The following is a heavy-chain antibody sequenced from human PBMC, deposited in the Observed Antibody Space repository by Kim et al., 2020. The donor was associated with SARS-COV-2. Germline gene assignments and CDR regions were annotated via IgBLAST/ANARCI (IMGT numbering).Heavy chain of an antibody. CDR2: INHSGST. CDR1: GDSFSGYY. Sequence: SETLSLTCAVYGDSFSGYYWTWIRQPPGKGLEWIGQINHSGSTNYNPSIKSRVTISTDTSKSQFSLELNSVTAADAAVYYCARGIPVESSDFWSGTIGHFDYWGQGTLVTVSS. D-gene: IGHD3-3*01. CDR3: ARGIPVESSDFWSGTIGHFDY. J-gene: IGHJ4*02. V-gene: IGHV4-34*01.